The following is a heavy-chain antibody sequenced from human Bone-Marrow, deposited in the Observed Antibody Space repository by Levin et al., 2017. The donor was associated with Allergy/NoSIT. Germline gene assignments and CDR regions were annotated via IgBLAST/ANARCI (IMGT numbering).Heavy chain of an antibody. D-gene: IGHD1-26*01. CDR2: INQDGSEK. Sequence: GESLKISCAASGVTLRRHWMSWVRQAPGRGLEWVANINQDGSEKWYVDSVKGRFTISRDNAKNSLYLQVNSLRAEDTALYYCARERVPSGTYSGYFDSWGRGTLVTVSS. CDR3: ARERVPSGTYSGYFDS. CDR1: GVTLRRHW. J-gene: IGHJ4*02. V-gene: IGHV3-7*01.